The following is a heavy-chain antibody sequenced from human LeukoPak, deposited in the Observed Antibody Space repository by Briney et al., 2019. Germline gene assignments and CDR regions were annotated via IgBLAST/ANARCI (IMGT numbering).Heavy chain of an antibody. CDR1: GFTFSSYA. J-gene: IGHJ4*02. CDR2: ITNDGGIT. CDR3: AKDRGSGWP. D-gene: IGHD6-19*01. V-gene: IGHV3-23*01. Sequence: PGGSLRLSCAASGFTFSSYAMSWVRQPPGKGLEWVSGITNDGGITYYGDSVKGRFTISRDNSKNTLYLQMTRLTPEDTAIYYCAKDRGSGWPWGQGALVTVSS.